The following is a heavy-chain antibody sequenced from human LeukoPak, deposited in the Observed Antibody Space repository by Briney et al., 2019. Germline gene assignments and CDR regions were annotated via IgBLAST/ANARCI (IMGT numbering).Heavy chain of an antibody. D-gene: IGHD3-22*01. CDR1: GYTFTSYG. CDR3: ARGVGDTYYDSSGYYSD. V-gene: IGHV1-18*01. Sequence: ASVKVSCKASGYTFTSYGISWVRQAPGQGLEWMGWISACNGNTNYAQKLQGRVTMTTDTSTSTAYMELRSLRSDDTAVYYCARGVGDTYYDSSGYYSDWGQGTLVTVSS. CDR2: ISACNGNT. J-gene: IGHJ4*02.